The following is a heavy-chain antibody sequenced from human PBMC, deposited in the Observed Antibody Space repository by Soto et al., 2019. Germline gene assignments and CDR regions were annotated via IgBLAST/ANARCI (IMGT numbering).Heavy chain of an antibody. J-gene: IGHJ6*02. CDR1: GYTFTSYY. CDR3: ARERSYGPYYYYYGMDV. CDR2: INPIGGST. V-gene: IGHV1-46*01. Sequence: ASVKVSCKASGYTFTSYYMHWVLQAPGQGLEWMGIINPIGGSTSYAQKFQGRVTITADESTSTAYMELSSLRSEDTAVYYCARERSYGPYYYYYGMDVWGQGTTVTVSS. D-gene: IGHD3-10*01.